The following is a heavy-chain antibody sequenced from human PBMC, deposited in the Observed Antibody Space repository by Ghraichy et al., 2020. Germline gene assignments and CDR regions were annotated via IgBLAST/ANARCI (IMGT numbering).Heavy chain of an antibody. D-gene: IGHD2-15*01. J-gene: IGHJ6*02. V-gene: IGHV1-18*04. CDR2: ISAYNGNT. CDR1: GYTFTSYG. Sequence: ASVKVSCKASGYTFTSYGISWVRQAPGQGLEWMGWISAYNGNTNYAQKLQGRVTMTTDTSTSTAYMELRSLRSDDTAVYYCARDRDVVVVVAATGYGMDVWGQGTTVTVSS. CDR3: ARDRDVVVVVAATGYGMDV.